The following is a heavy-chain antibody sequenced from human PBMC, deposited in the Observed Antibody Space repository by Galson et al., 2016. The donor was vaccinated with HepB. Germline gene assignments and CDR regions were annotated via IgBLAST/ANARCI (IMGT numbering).Heavy chain of an antibody. CDR2: IESYSKII. V-gene: IGHV3-48*04. CDR1: GFTFKNYG. Sequence: SLRLSCAASGFTFKNYGFNWVRLTPGKGLEWLSYIESYSKIIRYTESVRGRFTVSRDNAKNSVYLQLSGLRVEDTAIYYCARDCPNYNYDFCGQGTLVTVSS. J-gene: IGHJ4*02. D-gene: IGHD5-24*01. CDR3: ARDCPNYNYDF.